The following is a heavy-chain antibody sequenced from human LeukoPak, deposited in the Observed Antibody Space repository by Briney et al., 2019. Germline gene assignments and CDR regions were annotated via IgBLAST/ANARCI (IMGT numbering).Heavy chain of an antibody. J-gene: IGHJ4*02. CDR1: GYTFTSYP. D-gene: IGHD3-10*01. CDR2: INAGNGDT. V-gene: IGHV1-3*03. CDR3: ARAQAQAYGSGSYYIPVISGSDY. Sequence: ASVKVSCKASGYTFTSYPMHWVRQAPGQRLEWMGWINAGNGDTKYSQDFQGRVTITRDTSASTAYMELSSLRSEDTAVYYCARAQAQAYGSGSYYIPVISGSDYWGQGTLVTVSS.